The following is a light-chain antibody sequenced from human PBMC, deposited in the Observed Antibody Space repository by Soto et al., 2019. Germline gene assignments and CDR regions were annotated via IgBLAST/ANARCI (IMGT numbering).Light chain of an antibody. CDR1: QSVSSSY. V-gene: IGKV3-20*01. Sequence: EIVLTQSPGTLSLSPGERATLSCRASQSVSSSYLAWYQQKPGQAPRLLIYGASSRATGIPDRFSGSGSGTDFTLTISRLEPEDFALYYCHQYGSSPLAFDPGTKVDIK. CDR3: HQYGSSPLA. J-gene: IGKJ3*01. CDR2: GAS.